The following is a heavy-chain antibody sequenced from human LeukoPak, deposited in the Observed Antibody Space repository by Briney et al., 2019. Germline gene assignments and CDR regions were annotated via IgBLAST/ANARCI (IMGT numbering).Heavy chain of an antibody. J-gene: IGHJ5*02. Sequence: PGGSLRLSCAASGFTFSSYGMHWVRQAPGKGLEWVAFIRYDGSNKYYADSVKGRFTISRDNSKNTLYLQMNSLRAEDTAVYYCAKDQWPYHYDSSGTGNWFDPWGQGTLVTVSS. V-gene: IGHV3-30*02. CDR1: GFTFSSYG. CDR3: AKDQWPYHYDSSGTGNWFDP. CDR2: IRYDGSNK. D-gene: IGHD3-22*01.